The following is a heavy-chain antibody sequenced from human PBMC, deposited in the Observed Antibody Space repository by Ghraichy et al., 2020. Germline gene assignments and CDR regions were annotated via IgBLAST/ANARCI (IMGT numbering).Heavy chain of an antibody. Sequence: GGSLRLSCAASGFSFSSTAMSWVRQAPGRGLEWLSGISGSGDKTHYADSVKGRFVISRDNSKNTLYLQTSSLRAEDTAVYYCAKDFTGSFYGGQGTLVTVS. CDR3: AKDFTGSFY. V-gene: IGHV3-23*01. CDR1: GFSFSSTA. CDR2: ISGSGDKT. D-gene: IGHD1-26*01. J-gene: IGHJ4*02.